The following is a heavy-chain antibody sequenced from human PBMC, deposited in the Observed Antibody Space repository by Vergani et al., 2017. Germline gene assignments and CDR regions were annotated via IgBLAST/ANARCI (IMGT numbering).Heavy chain of an antibody. CDR3: AKDELQERTGYY. J-gene: IGHJ4*02. Sequence: EVQLLESGGGLVQPGGSLRLSCAASGFTFSSYAMSWVRQAPGKGLEWVSAISGSGGSTYYADSVKGRFTISRDNSKNTLYLQINSLRAEDTAVYYCAKDELQERTGYYWGQGTLVTVSS. CDR2: ISGSGGST. D-gene: IGHD1-1*01. V-gene: IGHV3-23*01. CDR1: GFTFSSYA.